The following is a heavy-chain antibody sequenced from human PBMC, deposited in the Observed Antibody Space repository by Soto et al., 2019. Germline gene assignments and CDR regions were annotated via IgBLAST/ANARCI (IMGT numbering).Heavy chain of an antibody. CDR2: IIPISGTA. V-gene: IGHV1-69*01. D-gene: IGHD2-2*01. CDR3: ARSQGSRTSLEIYYYYYYGMDV. J-gene: IGHJ6*02. Sequence: QVQLVQSGAEVKKPGSPVKVSCKASGGTFSSYAISWVRQAPGQGLEWMGGIIPISGTANYAQQFQGRVTITADESTSTAYMELSSLRSEDTAVYYCARSQGSRTSLEIYYYYYYGMDVWGQGTTVTVSS. CDR1: GGTFSSYA.